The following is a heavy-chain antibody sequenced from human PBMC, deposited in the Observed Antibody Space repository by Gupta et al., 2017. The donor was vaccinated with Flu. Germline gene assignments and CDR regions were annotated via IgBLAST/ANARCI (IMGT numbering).Heavy chain of an antibody. CDR2: INGEERRA. CDR3: ERDRYGSRYGMDV. CDR1: VLSFTAYW. Sequence: ASVLSFTAYWMHWVRQGPGKGTVWVSFINGEERRALYADSVKGPFTIARETSKNKLYREMKSLRVEDTAVDAGERDRYGSRYGMDVWGPGTKVTVSS. J-gene: IGHJ6*02. D-gene: IGHD5-18*01. V-gene: IGHV3-74*03.